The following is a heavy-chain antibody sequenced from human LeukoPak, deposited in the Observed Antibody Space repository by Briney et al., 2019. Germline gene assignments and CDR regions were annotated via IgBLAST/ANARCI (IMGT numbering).Heavy chain of an antibody. CDR3: AKNSDYGDELGY. Sequence: GGSLRLSCAASGFTFSNYGMHWVRQAPGKGLEWVAVISYDGSNKYYADSVRGRFTISRDNSKNTLYLQMNSLRPEDTAGYYCAKNSDYGDELGYWGQGTLVTVSS. CDR2: ISYDGSNK. V-gene: IGHV3-30*18. CDR1: GFTFSNYG. J-gene: IGHJ4*02. D-gene: IGHD4-17*01.